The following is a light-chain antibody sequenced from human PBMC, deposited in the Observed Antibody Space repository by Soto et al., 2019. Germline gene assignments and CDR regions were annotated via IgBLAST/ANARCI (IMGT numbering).Light chain of an antibody. V-gene: IGKV3-20*01. J-gene: IGKJ1*01. CDR1: QSISSNY. CDR2: GAS. Sequence: EIVLTQSPGTLSLSPGERATLSCRASQSISSNYLAWYQQKPGQAPRLLIYGASSRATGIPDRFSGSGSGTDFTLTISRLEPEDFAVDYCHQYGSSPRTFGPGTKVEFK. CDR3: HQYGSSPRT.